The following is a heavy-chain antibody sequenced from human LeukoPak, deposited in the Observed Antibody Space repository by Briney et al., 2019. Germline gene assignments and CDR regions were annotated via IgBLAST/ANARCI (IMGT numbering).Heavy chain of an antibody. V-gene: IGHV3-33*01. J-gene: IGHJ6*02. CDR1: GFTFSTYG. CDR3: ARDNLGGMDV. Sequence: GGSLRLSCAASGFTFSTYGMHWVRQAPGNGLEWVAVIWYDGSNKYYADSVKGRFTISRDNSKNTLYLQMNSLRAEDTAVYYCARDNLGGMDVWGQGTTVTVSS. CDR2: IWYDGSNK.